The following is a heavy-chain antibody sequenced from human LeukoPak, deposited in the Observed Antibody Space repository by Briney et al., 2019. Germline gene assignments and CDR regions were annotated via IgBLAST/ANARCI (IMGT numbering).Heavy chain of an antibody. J-gene: IGHJ6*03. D-gene: IGHD3-16*01. CDR3: ARVKDPGGYYYYYYMDV. CDR2: INDSGST. Sequence: SETLSLTCTVSGGSISSSSYYWGWIRQPPGKGLEWIGEINDSGSTKYNPSLKSRVTISIDTSKNQFSLKVTSVTAADTAVYYCARVKDPGGYYYYYYMDVWGKGTTVTASS. V-gene: IGHV4-39*07. CDR1: GGSISSSSYY.